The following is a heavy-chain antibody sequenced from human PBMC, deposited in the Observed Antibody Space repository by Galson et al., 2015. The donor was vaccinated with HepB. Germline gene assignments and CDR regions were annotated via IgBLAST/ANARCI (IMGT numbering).Heavy chain of an antibody. CDR2: INAGNGNT. V-gene: IGHV1-3*01. D-gene: IGHD2/OR15-2a*01. CDR3: ARAYFMGGWFDP. CDR1: GYTFTSYA. J-gene: IGHJ5*02. Sequence: SVKVSCKASGYTFTSYAMHWVRQAPGQRLEWMGWINAGNGNTKYSQKFQGRVTITRDTSASTAYMELSSLRSEDTAVYYCARAYFMGGWFDPWGQGTLVTVSS.